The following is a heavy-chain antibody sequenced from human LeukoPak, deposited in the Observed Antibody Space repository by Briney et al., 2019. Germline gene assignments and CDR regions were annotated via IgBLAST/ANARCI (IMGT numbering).Heavy chain of an antibody. CDR2: IRSKAYRETT. J-gene: IGHJ3*02. CDR3: ARENYGDPLDALDI. V-gene: IGHV3-49*04. Sequence: GRSLRLSCTTSGFTFRDYTMHWVRQAPGKGLEWVSWIRSKAYRETTTYAASVKGRFTISRDDSNSIAYLEMNSLKTEDTALYFCARENYGDPLDALDIWGQGTMVTVSS. D-gene: IGHD4/OR15-4a*01. CDR1: GFTFRDYT.